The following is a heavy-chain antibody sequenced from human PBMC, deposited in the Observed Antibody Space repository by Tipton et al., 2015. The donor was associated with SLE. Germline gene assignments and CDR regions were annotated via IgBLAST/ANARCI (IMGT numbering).Heavy chain of an antibody. Sequence: TLSLTCSVSGDFTSGFYWAWIRQSPEKGLEWIGYISSSGTTNYNPSLDSRLTISISTSENHVSMRLTSVTAADTAVYYCARGKLTWRGAIIGADVWGQGTTVNVSS. J-gene: IGHJ6*02. CDR2: ISSSGTT. V-gene: IGHV4-4*08. CDR1: GDFTSGFY. CDR3: ARGKLTWRGAIIGADV. D-gene: IGHD2-15*01.